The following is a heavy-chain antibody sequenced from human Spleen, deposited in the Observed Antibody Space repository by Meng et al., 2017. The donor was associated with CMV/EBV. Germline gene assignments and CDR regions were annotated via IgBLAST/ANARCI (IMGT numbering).Heavy chain of an antibody. CDR3: AWDGLYWFDP. J-gene: IGHJ5*02. CDR2: ISGYNGNT. V-gene: IGHV1-18*01. D-gene: IGHD3-10*01. Sequence: ASVKVSCKGSGYTFISYGISWVRQAPGQGLEWMGWISGYNGNTNYAQKLQGRVTMTTDTSTTTAYMELRSLGSDDTAEYYCAWDGLYWFDPWGQGTLVTVSS. CDR1: GYTFISYG.